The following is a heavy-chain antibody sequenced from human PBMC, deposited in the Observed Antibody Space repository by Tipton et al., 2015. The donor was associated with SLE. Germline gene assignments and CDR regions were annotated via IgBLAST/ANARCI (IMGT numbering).Heavy chain of an antibody. CDR3: ARWLAPPYGMDV. CDR2: ITPNSGGT. D-gene: IGHD6-19*01. CDR1: GYTFADYY. V-gene: IGHV1-2*06. Sequence: QLVQSGPEVKKPGASVKVSCKASGYTFADYYIHWVRQAPGQGLEWMGRITPNSGGTSYAQKFQGRVTMTRDTSISTAYMELSSLRSDDTAVYYCARWLAPPYGMDVWGQGTTVTVSS. J-gene: IGHJ6*02.